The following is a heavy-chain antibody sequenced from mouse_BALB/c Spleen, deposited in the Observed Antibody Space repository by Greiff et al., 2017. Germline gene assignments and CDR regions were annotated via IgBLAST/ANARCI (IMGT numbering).Heavy chain of an antibody. D-gene: IGHD1-1*01. J-gene: IGHJ3*01. CDR2: ISSGSSTI. CDR3: ASYYYGSSNWFAY. CDR1: GFTFSSFG. Sequence: EVNVVESGGGLVQPGGSRKLSCAASGFTFSSFGMHWVRQAPEKGLEWVAYISSGSSTIYYADTVKGRFTIARDNPKNTLFLQMTSLRSEDTAMYYCASYYYGSSNWFAYWGQGTLVTVSA. V-gene: IGHV5-17*02.